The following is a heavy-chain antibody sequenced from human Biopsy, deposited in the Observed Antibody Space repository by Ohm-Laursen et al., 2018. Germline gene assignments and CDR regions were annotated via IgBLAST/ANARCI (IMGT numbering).Heavy chain of an antibody. CDR2: ISYSGST. V-gene: IGHV4-61*01. J-gene: IGHJ4*02. Sequence: SETLSLTWTVSADSLVFESNYWSWIRQPPGKGLEWIWYISYSGSTSYNPSLKSRVTISADTSKNQLSLTLSSLTAADTAVYFCAKQWSYYESFTQHYRGDFDYWGQGTLVIVSS. D-gene: IGHD3-16*01. CDR1: ADSLVFESNY. CDR3: AKQWSYYESFTQHYRGDFDY.